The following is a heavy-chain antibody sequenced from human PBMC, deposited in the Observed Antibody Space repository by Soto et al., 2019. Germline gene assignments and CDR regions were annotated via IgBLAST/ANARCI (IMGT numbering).Heavy chain of an antibody. CDR1: GYSFSSYY. Sequence: GESLKISCKASGYSFSSYYISWVRQMPGKGLEWMGRIGPSESYTYYSPSFQGHVTISIDKSISTVYLQWSSLKASDTAMYYCARHSTSYDSSSRFDYWGQGTLVTVSS. D-gene: IGHD6-6*01. J-gene: IGHJ4*02. CDR3: ARHSTSYDSSSRFDY. V-gene: IGHV5-10-1*01. CDR2: IGPSESYT.